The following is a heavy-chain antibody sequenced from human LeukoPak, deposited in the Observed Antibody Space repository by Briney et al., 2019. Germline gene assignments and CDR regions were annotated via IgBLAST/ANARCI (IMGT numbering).Heavy chain of an antibody. J-gene: IGHJ4*02. Sequence: SETLSLTCAVYGGSFSGYYWSWIRQPPGKGLEWIGEINHSGSTNYNPSLKSRVTISVDTSKNQFSLKLSSVTAADTAVYYCARGKKYNSGCFYFDYWGQGALVTVSS. V-gene: IGHV4-34*01. D-gene: IGHD6-19*01. CDR1: GGSFSGYY. CDR3: ARGKKYNSGCFYFDY. CDR2: INHSGST.